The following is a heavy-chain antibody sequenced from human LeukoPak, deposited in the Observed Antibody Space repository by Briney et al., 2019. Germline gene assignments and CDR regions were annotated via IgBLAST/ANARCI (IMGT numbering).Heavy chain of an antibody. V-gene: IGHV3-30*02. CDR3: ARDPGPPSTYVYYFDY. CDR1: GFTFSTYG. J-gene: IGHJ4*02. CDR2: IWSDGSNK. Sequence: PGGSLRLSCAASGFTFSTYGMYWVRQAPGKGLEWVATIWSDGSNKYYADSVKGRFTISRDSSKNTLYLQMNSLRAGDTAVYYCARDPGPPSTYVYYFDYWGQGTLVTVSS. D-gene: IGHD3-10*02.